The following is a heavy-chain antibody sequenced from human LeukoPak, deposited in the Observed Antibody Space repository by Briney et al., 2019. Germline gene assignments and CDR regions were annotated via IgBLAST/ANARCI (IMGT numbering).Heavy chain of an antibody. Sequence: GGSLRLSCAASGFTFSSYAMHWVRQAPGKGLEYVSAISSNGGSTYYANSVKGRFTISRDNSKNTLYLQMGSLRAEDMAVYNCASLSSGWYGYWGQGTLVTVSS. D-gene: IGHD6-19*01. CDR1: GFTFSSYA. CDR3: ASLSSGWYGY. CDR2: ISSNGGST. J-gene: IGHJ4*02. V-gene: IGHV3-64*01.